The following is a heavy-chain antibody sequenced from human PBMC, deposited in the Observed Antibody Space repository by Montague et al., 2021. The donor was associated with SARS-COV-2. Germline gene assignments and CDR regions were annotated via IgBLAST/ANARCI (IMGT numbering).Heavy chain of an antibody. J-gene: IGHJ6*02. CDR2: ISHGGGT. D-gene: IGHD2-15*01. CDR3: ARHCGGGRCYFGMDV. V-gene: IGHV4-34*01. Sequence: SETLSLTCDVYGGSFSSYWSWIRQPPGRGLEWVGQISHGGGTNYXPSLKSRVTISVDTSKNQVSLKLSSVTAADTAVYYCARHCGGGRCYFGMDVWGQGTTVTVSS. CDR1: GGSFSSY.